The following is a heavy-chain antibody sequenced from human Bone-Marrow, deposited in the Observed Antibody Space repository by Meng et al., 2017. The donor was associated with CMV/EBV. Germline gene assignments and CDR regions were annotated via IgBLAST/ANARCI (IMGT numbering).Heavy chain of an antibody. CDR1: GYTFTSYG. CDR3: ARDGSTPTIGAEDY. D-gene: IGHD3-16*01. Sequence: ASVKVSCKASGYTFTSYGISWVRQAPGQGLEWMGWISAYNGNTNYAQKLQGRVTMTTDASTSTAYMELRSLRSDDTAVYYCARDGSTPTIGAEDYWGQGTLVTVSS. V-gene: IGHV1-18*01. J-gene: IGHJ4*02. CDR2: ISAYNGNT.